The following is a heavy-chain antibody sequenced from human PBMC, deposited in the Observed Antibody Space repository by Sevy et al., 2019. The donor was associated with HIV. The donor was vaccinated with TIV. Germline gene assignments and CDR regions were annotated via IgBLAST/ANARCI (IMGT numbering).Heavy chain of an antibody. D-gene: IGHD2-8*01. CDR3: ARDSRNGLDP. V-gene: IGHV3-33*01. J-gene: IGHJ5*02. CDR1: GFVFSTYG. CDR2: IWYDGINK. Sequence: GGSLRLSCVASGFVFSTYGMHWVCQAPGKGLEWVAVIWYDGINKDYADSVKGRFIISRDNSKNTMYLEMDSLRAEDTAVYYCARDSRNGLDPWGQGALVTVSS.